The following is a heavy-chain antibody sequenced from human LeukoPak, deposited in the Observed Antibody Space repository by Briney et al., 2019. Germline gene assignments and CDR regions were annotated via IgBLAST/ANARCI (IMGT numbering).Heavy chain of an antibody. CDR2: ISSDGSNK. D-gene: IGHD1-1*01. CDR3: ARDHNYAFDN. CDR1: GFIFNSHA. V-gene: IGHV3-30*07. J-gene: IGHJ4*02. Sequence: PGGSLRLSCAASGFIFNSHAFHWVRQAPGKGLEWVAVISSDGSNKYYSDSVKGRCTISRDNSKNTVYLQMNSLRVEDTAVYYCARDHNYAFDNWGQGTLVTVSS.